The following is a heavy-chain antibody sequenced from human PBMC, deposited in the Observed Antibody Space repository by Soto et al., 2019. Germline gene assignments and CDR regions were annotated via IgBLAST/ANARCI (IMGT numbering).Heavy chain of an antibody. V-gene: IGHV3-53*01. J-gene: IGHJ6*02. CDR3: AKVTIEVPAPGTAV. Sequence: GGSLRLSCAASGLTVSGSYMSWVRQAPGKGLEWVSAISYSGDRTFYADSAKGRFTISRDNSKNTLYLEMKSLRAEDTAIYYCAKVTIEVPAPGTAVWGQGTTVTVSS. CDR2: ISYSGDRT. D-gene: IGHD6-13*01. CDR1: GLTVSGSY.